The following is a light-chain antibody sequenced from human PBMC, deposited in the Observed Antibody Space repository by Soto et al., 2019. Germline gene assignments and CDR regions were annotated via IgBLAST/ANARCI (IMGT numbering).Light chain of an antibody. Sequence: QSALTQPASVSGSPGQSITISCTGTSSDVGGYDYVSWYQHHPGKAPKLMIYDVTIRPSGVSNHFSGSKSGNTASLTISGLQAEDEADYVCSSYTCSSTLHVVFGGGTKVTVL. CDR3: SSYTCSSTLHVV. J-gene: IGLJ2*01. CDR2: DVT. CDR1: SSDVGGYDY. V-gene: IGLV2-14*03.